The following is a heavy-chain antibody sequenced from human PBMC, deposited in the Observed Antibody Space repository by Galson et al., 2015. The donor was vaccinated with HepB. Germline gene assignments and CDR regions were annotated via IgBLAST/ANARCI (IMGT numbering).Heavy chain of an antibody. CDR2: INPNSGGT. Sequence: SVKVSCKASGYTFTGYYMHWVRQAPGQGLEWMGWINPNSGGTNYAQKFQGWVTMTRDTSISTAYMELSRLRSDDTAVYYCAREVAAAHGGAFDIWGQGTMVTVSS. V-gene: IGHV1-2*04. CDR1: GYTFTGYY. J-gene: IGHJ3*02. D-gene: IGHD2-2*01. CDR3: AREVAAAHGGAFDI.